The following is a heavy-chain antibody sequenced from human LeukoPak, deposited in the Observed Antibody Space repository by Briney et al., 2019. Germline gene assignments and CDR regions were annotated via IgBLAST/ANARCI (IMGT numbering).Heavy chain of an antibody. Sequence: SETLSLTCTVSGGSIRSSYYYWGWIRQPPGKGLEWIGEIYHSGSTNYNPSLKSRVTISVDKPKNLFSLKLSSATAADTAVYYCARIPFYYYGLDVWGRGTTVTVSS. CDR2: IYHSGST. J-gene: IGHJ6*02. V-gene: IGHV4-39*07. CDR1: GGSIRSSYYY. CDR3: ARIPFYYYGLDV.